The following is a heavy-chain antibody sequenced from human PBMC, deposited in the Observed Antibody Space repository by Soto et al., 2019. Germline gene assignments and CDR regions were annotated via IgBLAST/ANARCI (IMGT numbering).Heavy chain of an antibody. CDR3: ANVGATNGYDP. J-gene: IGHJ5*02. D-gene: IGHD1-26*01. Sequence: RSEPLSLNCAVYGGSFSGYYWSWIRQPPGKGLEWIGEINHSGSTNYNPSVKSRVTISVDTSKNQFSLRLSSVTAANTAVYYCANVGATNGYDPWRQGTLVTVSA. CDR1: GGSFSGYY. V-gene: IGHV4-34*01. CDR2: INHSGST.